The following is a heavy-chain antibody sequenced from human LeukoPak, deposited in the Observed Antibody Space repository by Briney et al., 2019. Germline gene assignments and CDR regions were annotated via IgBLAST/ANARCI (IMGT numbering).Heavy chain of an antibody. CDR2: INWNGGST. Sequence: GGSLRLSCEASEFILSSYAMSWVRQAPGKGLEWVSGINWNGGSTDYADSVKGRFTISRDNAKKSLYLQMNSLRAEDTALYYCARDTHYGSNYWGQGTLVTVSS. D-gene: IGHD3-10*01. J-gene: IGHJ4*02. CDR3: ARDTHYGSNY. V-gene: IGHV3-20*04. CDR1: EFILSSYA.